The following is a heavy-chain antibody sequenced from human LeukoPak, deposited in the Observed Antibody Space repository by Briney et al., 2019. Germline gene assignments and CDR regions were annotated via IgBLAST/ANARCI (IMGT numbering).Heavy chain of an antibody. J-gene: IGHJ3*02. CDR1: GGSISSYY. Sequence: TSETLSLTCTVSGGSISSYYWSWIRQPPGKGLEWIGYIYYSGSTNYNSSLKSRVTISVDTSKNQFSLKLSSVTAADTAVYYCARGDATGAFDIWGQGTMVTVSS. V-gene: IGHV4-59*01. D-gene: IGHD1-14*01. CDR3: ARGDATGAFDI. CDR2: IYYSGST.